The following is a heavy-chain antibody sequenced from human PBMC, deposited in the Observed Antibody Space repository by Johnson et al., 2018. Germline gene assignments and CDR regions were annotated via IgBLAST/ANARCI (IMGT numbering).Heavy chain of an antibody. D-gene: IGHD2/OR15-2a*01. CDR3: ARESFSVRAGNDGFDM. Sequence: QVQLQESGPGLVKPSETLSLICSVSGVSLSLHQWNWIRQAPGKGLEWMGVIYESGDTNYNHSLYSRVPISLDASKNQFSLKLRSVTAADTAMYFCARESFSVRAGNDGFDMWGQGTKVIVS. CDR1: GVSLSLHQ. J-gene: IGHJ3*02. V-gene: IGHV4-59*11. CDR2: IYESGDT.